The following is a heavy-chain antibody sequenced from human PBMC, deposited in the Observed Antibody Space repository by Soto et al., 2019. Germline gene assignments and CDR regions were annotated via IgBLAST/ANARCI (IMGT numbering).Heavy chain of an antibody. Sequence: HVQLQESGPGPVTPSQTLSLSCTVSGVSITSGSYYWTWVRQSPGKGLEWIGYRYYSGNTYYNPSLNSRATISVDTSKNQFFLKLTSVAAAGTAVYYCARGGYDTSGQTFIGWGPDCWGQGTLVTVSS. J-gene: IGHJ4*02. CDR3: ARGGYDTSGQTFIGWGPDC. CDR2: RYYSGNT. CDR1: GVSITSGSYY. D-gene: IGHD3-22*01. V-gene: IGHV4-30-4*01.